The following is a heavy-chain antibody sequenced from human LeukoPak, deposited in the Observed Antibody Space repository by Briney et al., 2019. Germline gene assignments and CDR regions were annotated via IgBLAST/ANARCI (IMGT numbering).Heavy chain of an antibody. CDR1: GDSIINSDYY. V-gene: IGHV4-61*05. CDR3: AGPSKQLAS. D-gene: IGHD5-24*01. CDR2: SYDSGKT. Sequence: SETLSLTCTVSGDSIINSDYYWGWIRQPPGKGLEWIGYSYDSGKTNYNPSLRSRVTISVDTSKNQFSLKLTSVTAADTAVYYCAGPSKQLASWGQGTLVTVSS. J-gene: IGHJ5*02.